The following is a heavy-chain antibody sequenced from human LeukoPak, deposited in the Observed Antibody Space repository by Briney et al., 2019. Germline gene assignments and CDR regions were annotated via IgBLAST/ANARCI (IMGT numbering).Heavy chain of an antibody. J-gene: IGHJ4*02. CDR2: ISSSGSTI. V-gene: IGHV3-48*03. D-gene: IGHD3-10*01. CDR1: GFTFSSYE. Sequence: GGSLRLSCAASGFTFSSYEMNWVRQAPGKGLEWVSYISSSGSTIYYADSVKGRFTISRDNAKNSLYLQMSSLRAEDTAVYYCARFTMVRGVMRGAYFDYWGQGTLVTVSS. CDR3: ARFTMVRGVMRGAYFDY.